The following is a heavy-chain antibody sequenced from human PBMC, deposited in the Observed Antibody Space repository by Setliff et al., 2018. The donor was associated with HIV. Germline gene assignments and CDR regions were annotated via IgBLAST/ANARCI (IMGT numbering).Heavy chain of an antibody. CDR2: IGSSGLNT. J-gene: IGHJ6*02. Sequence: GGSLRLSCAASGFTFNSHAMNWVRQAPAKGLEWVAAIGSSGLNTYYADSLNGRVIISRDNSKNTLYLQMNDLRAEDTAVYYCAKGRGRCLSGGDCFYTFDSWGQGTTVTVSS. CDR3: AKGRGRCLSGGDCFYTFDS. D-gene: IGHD2-21*02. V-gene: IGHV3-23*01. CDR1: GFTFNSHA.